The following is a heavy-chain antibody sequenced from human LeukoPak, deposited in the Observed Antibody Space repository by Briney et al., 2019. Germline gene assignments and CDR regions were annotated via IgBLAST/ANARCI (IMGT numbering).Heavy chain of an antibody. Sequence: GGSLRLSCAASGFTFSDYYMSWIRQAPGKGLEWVSYISSSGSTRYYADFVKGRFTISRDNAKNSLYLQMNSLRAEDTAVYYCAREGSSSSGTSPLAYWGQGTLVTVSS. V-gene: IGHV3-11*01. CDR1: GFTFSDYY. CDR2: ISSSGSTR. J-gene: IGHJ4*02. D-gene: IGHD3-22*01. CDR3: AREGSSSSGTSPLAY.